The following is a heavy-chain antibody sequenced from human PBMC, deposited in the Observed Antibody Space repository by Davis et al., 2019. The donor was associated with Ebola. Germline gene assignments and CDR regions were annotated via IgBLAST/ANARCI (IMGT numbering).Heavy chain of an antibody. V-gene: IGHV3-21*01. J-gene: IGHJ4*02. Sequence: GGSLRPSCAASGFTFSSYSMNWVRQAPGKGLEWVSSISSSSSYIYYADSVKGRFTISRDNAKNSLYLQMNSLRAEDTAVYYCAYGYGWLQLLHYWGQGTLVTVSS. CDR2: ISSSSSYI. CDR1: GFTFSSYS. CDR3: AYGYGWLQLLHY. D-gene: IGHD5-24*01.